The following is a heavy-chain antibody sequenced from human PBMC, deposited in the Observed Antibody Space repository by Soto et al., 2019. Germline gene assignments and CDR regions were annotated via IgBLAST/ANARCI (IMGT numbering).Heavy chain of an antibody. CDR2: IYHSGST. CDR1: SGSISSSNW. Sequence: SEALSLTCAVSSGSISSSNWWSWVRQPPGKGLEWIGEIYHSGSTYYIPSLKSRVTISVDKSKNQFSLKLSSVAAADTAVYYCASWLSQYCSSTSCYSGPHDAFEIWGQGTMVTVSS. J-gene: IGHJ3*02. CDR3: ASWLSQYCSSTSCYSGPHDAFEI. V-gene: IGHV4-4*02. D-gene: IGHD2-2*01.